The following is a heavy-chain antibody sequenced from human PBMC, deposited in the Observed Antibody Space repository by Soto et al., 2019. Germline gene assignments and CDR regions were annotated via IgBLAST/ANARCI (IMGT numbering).Heavy chain of an antibody. J-gene: IGHJ5*02. CDR3: ASGALGRYWFDP. Sequence: EGQLEESGGALVQPGGSLRLSCAASGFTFSSSWMHWVRQVPGGGLVWISRIKYDGSTTNYAASVQGRFTISRDNADNMVYLQMTSLRADDTAVYYWASGALGRYWFDPWGQGTLVTVYS. V-gene: IGHV3-74*01. CDR2: IKYDGSTT. CDR1: GFTFSSSW. D-gene: IGHD3-10*01.